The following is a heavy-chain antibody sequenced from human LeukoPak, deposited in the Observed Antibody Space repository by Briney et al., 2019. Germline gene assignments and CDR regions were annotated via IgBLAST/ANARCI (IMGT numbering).Heavy chain of an antibody. J-gene: IGHJ3*02. CDR3: ARGHGGDDDAFDI. V-gene: IGHV4-59*08. D-gene: IGHD1-1*01. Sequence: SETLSLTCTVSGGSISSYYWSWIRQPPGKGLEWIGYIYYSGSTNYNPSLKSRVTISVDTSKNQFSLKLSSVTAADTAVYYCARGHGGDDDAFDIWGQGTMVTVSS. CDR2: IYYSGST. CDR1: GGSISSYY.